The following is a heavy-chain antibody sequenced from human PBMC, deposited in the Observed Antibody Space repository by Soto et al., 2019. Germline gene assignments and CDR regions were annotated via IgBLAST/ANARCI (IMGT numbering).Heavy chain of an antibody. Sequence: PSETLSLTCTVSGGSISSYYWSWIRQPPGKGLEWIGYIYYSGSTNYNPSLKSRVTISVDTSKNQFSLKLSSATAADTAVYYCARGSSSWFDPWGQGTLVTVSS. CDR3: ARGSSSWFDP. J-gene: IGHJ5*02. V-gene: IGHV4-59*01. CDR1: GGSISSYY. D-gene: IGHD6-13*01. CDR2: IYYSGST.